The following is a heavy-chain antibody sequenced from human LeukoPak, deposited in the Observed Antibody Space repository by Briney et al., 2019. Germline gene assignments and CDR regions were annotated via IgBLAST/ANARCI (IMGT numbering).Heavy chain of an antibody. J-gene: IGHJ4*02. V-gene: IGHV6-1*01. D-gene: IGHD6-13*01. Sequence: SQTLSLTCAISGDSVSSNSAAWNWIRQSPSRGLEWLGRTYYRSKWYNDYAVSVKSRITINPDTPRNQFSLKLSSVTAADTAVYYCARGGSYSSSWRALIKFDYWGQGTLVTVSS. CDR1: GDSVSSNSAA. CDR2: TYYRSKWYN. CDR3: ARGGSYSSSWRALIKFDY.